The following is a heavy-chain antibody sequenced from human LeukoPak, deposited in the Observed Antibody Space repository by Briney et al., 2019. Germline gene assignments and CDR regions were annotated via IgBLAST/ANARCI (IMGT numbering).Heavy chain of an antibody. Sequence: GGSLRLSCAASGFTFSSYSMNWVRQAPGKGLEWVSSISSSSSYIYYADSVKGRFTISRDNAKNSLYLQMNSLRAEDTAVYYCARDSDLGAAGPFDYWGQGTLVTVSS. D-gene: IGHD6-13*01. CDR2: ISSSSSYI. V-gene: IGHV3-21*01. J-gene: IGHJ4*02. CDR3: ARDSDLGAAGPFDY. CDR1: GFTFSSYS.